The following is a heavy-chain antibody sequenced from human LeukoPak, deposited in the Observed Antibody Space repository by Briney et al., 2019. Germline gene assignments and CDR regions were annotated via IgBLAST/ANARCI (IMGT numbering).Heavy chain of an antibody. Sequence: PGGSLRLSCAASGFTFSSYAMSWVRQAPGKGLEWVSEIYSDGSTYNAASVKGRFSISRDNSKNTVYLQMNSLRAEDTAVYYCARELREHGVFDIWGQGTMVTVSS. CDR2: IYSDGST. D-gene: IGHD1-26*01. CDR1: GFTFSSYA. V-gene: IGHV3-53*01. J-gene: IGHJ3*02. CDR3: ARELREHGVFDI.